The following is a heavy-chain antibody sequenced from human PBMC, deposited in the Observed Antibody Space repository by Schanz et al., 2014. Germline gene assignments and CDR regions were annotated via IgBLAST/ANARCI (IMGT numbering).Heavy chain of an antibody. CDR2: ISGSGGST. CDR3: AKDPSHGDYDYYFDY. D-gene: IGHD3-22*01. CDR1: GFTFSSYA. Sequence: EGQLLESGGGLVQPGGSLRLSCAASGFTFSSYAMSWVRQAPGKGLEWVSGISGSGGSTYYADSVKGRFTISRDNSKNTLYLQMNSLRAEDTAVYYCAKDPSHGDYDYYFDYWGQGTLXTVSS. V-gene: IGHV3-23*01. J-gene: IGHJ4*02.